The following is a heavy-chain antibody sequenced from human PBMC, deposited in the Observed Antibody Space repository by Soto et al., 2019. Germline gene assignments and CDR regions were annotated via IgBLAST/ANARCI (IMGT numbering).Heavy chain of an antibody. Sequence: QVQLQESGPGLVKPSETLSLTCTVSGGSISSYYWSWIRQPPGKGLEWIGYIYYSGSTNYNPSLKSRVTISVDTSKNQFSLKLSSVTAADTAVYYCAGFTVTTWYFDLWGRGTLVTVSS. J-gene: IGHJ2*01. V-gene: IGHV4-59*01. CDR1: GGSISSYY. CDR3: AGFTVTTWYFDL. CDR2: IYYSGST. D-gene: IGHD4-17*01.